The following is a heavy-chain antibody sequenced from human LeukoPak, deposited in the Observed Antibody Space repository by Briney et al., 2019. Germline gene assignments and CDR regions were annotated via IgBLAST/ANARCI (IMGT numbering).Heavy chain of an antibody. J-gene: IGHJ5*02. CDR3: ASSISSSWARGFDP. CDR1: GGAIHSYY. Sequence: SETLSLTCSVSGGAIHSYYWSWIRQPPGKGLEWIGYIYFVGSANYNPSLKSRVTISVDTSKNQFSLKLSSVTAADTAVYYCASSISSSWARGFDPWGQGTLVTVSS. V-gene: IGHV4-4*08. CDR2: IYFVGSA. D-gene: IGHD6-13*01.